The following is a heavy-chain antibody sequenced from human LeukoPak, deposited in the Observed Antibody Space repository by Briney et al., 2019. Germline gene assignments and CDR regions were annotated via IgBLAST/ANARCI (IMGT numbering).Heavy chain of an antibody. Sequence: SETLSLTCTVSGDSISSSNSYRGWIRQPPGKGLEWIGSFYNPSLKSRVTISVDTAKNQFSLDLSSVSAADTAVYYCARDGPTGTPSYHFWGLGTLVTVSS. CDR3: ARDGPTGTPSYHF. D-gene: IGHD2-15*01. CDR1: GDSISSSNSY. V-gene: IGHV4-39*07. J-gene: IGHJ4*02.